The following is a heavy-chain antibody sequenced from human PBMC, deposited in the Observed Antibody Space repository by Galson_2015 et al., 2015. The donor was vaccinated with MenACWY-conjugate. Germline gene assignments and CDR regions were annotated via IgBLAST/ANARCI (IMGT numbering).Heavy chain of an antibody. CDR1: GGSFSVSY. D-gene: IGHD2-8*02. CDR2: VNNRGST. J-gene: IGHJ4*02. V-gene: IGHV4-34*01. CDR3: VRGDSGPRLED. Sequence: SETLSLTCAVYGGSFSVSYWSWIRHSPGKGLEWIGEVNNRGSTSYNASLKSRVTIIIDTSKNQFSLSLSSVTAADTAVYYCVRGDSGPRLEDWGQGTLVTVSS.